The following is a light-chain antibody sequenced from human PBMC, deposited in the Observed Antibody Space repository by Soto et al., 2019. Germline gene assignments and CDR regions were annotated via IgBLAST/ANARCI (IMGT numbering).Light chain of an antibody. CDR3: QHRSNWPPT. J-gene: IGKJ4*01. V-gene: IGKV3-11*01. Sequence: EIVLTQSPATLSLSPGERATLSCRASQSVSSYLAWYQQKPGQAPRLLIYDASNRATGIPARFSGSGSGTDFTLTISSLEPEDFAVSYCQHRSNWPPTVGGGTKVDIK. CDR1: QSVSSY. CDR2: DAS.